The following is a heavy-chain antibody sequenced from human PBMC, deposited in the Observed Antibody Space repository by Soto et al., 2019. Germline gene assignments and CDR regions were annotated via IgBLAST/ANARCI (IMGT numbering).Heavy chain of an antibody. J-gene: IGHJ4*02. V-gene: IGHV4-31*02. CDR2: IYYSGST. D-gene: IGHD1-7*01. CDR1: GGSISSGGYY. Sequence: VSGGSISSGGYYWSWIRQHPGKGLEWIGYIYYSGSTYYNPSLKSRVTISVDTSKNQFSLKLSSVTAADTAVYYCARDRELRVFDYWGQGTLVTVS. CDR3: ARDRELRVFDY.